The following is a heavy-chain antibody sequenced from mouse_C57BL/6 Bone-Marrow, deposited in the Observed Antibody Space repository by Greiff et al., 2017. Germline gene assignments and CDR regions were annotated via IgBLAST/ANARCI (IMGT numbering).Heavy chain of an antibody. V-gene: IGHV1-15*01. Sequence: VQGVESGAELVRPGASVTLSCKASGYTFTDYEMHWVKQTPVHGLEWIGAIDPETGGTAYNQKFKGKAILTADKSSSTAYMELRSLTSEDSAVYYCTRPGDYWGQGTSVTVSA. CDR1: GYTFTDYE. CDR3: TRPGDY. CDR2: IDPETGGT. J-gene: IGHJ4*01.